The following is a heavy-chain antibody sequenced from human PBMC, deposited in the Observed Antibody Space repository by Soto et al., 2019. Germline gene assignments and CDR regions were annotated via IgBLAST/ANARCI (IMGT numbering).Heavy chain of an antibody. CDR2: IYYSGST. J-gene: IGHJ4*02. Sequence: QVQLQESGPGLVKPSQTLSLTCTVSGGSISSGGYYWSWIRQHPGKGLEWIGYIYYSGSTYYNPFLQGRVTVSVDTYKNQFALNLNSVKAADTAVYYCARGGYCSGGSCYSGWMDYWGQGTLVTVSS. V-gene: IGHV4-31*03. D-gene: IGHD2-15*01. CDR3: ARGGYCSGGSCYSGWMDY. CDR1: GGSISSGGYY.